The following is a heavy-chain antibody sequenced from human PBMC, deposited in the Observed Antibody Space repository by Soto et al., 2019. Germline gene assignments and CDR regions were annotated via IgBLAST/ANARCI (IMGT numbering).Heavy chain of an antibody. V-gene: IGHV6-1*01. CDR1: GDSLSANSAA. J-gene: IGHJ4*02. D-gene: IGHD5-18*01. CDR2: TYYRSRWYN. Sequence: PLETLSLTCAISGDSLSANSAAWNWIRQSPSTGLEWLGRTYYRSRWYNDYAVSVKSRITVTPDTSKNQFSLHLNSVTPEDTGVYYCASEFSYHVGPDSYPDYGGPGATLNVA. CDR3: ASEFSYHVGPDSYPDY.